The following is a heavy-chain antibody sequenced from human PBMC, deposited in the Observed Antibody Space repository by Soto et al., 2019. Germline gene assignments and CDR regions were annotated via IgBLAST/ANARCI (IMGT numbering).Heavy chain of an antibody. V-gene: IGHV3-23*01. J-gene: IGHJ4*02. CDR3: AKNQHAMAHDY. CDR1: GFTFSNYG. D-gene: IGHD2-8*01. Sequence: EVQLLDSGGGLVQPGGSLRLSCAASGFTFSNYGMSWVRQAPGKELEWVSSISSSGGSTDYADSVKGRFTISRDNSQNTLNLQMNSLRAEDTAIYFCAKNQHAMAHDYWGPGTLVTVSS. CDR2: ISSSGGST.